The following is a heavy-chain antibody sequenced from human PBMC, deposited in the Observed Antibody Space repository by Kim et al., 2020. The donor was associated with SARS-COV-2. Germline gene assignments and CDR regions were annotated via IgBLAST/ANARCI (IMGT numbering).Heavy chain of an antibody. Sequence: GGSLRLSCAASGFTFSSYSMNWVRQAPGKGLEWVSSISSSSSYIYYADSVKGRFTISRDNAKNSLYLQMNSLRAEDTAVYYCARDDIVVVPAAQGVGRYYYYYYGMDVWGQGTTVTVSS. J-gene: IGHJ6*02. CDR1: GFTFSSYS. CDR3: ARDDIVVVPAAQGVGRYYYYYYGMDV. V-gene: IGHV3-21*01. D-gene: IGHD2-2*01. CDR2: ISSSSSYI.